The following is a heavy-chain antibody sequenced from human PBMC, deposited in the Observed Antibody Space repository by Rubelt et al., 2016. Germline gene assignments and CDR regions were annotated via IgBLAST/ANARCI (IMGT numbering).Heavy chain of an antibody. Sequence: QVQLVESGGGVVQPGRSLRLSCAASGFTFSSYAMHWVRQAPGKGLEWVAVISFDGSNKYYADSVKGRVTMSRDISKNTRYLQMNSLRAEDTAVYYCARDMGDRLRPYKWFDPWGQGTLVTVSS. D-gene: IGHD4-17*01. J-gene: IGHJ5*02. CDR3: ARDMGDRLRPYKWFDP. CDR2: ISFDGSNK. CDR1: GFTFSSYA. V-gene: IGHV3-30*04.